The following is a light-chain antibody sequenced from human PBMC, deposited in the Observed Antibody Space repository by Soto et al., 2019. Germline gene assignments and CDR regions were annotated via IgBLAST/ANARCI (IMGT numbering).Light chain of an antibody. J-gene: IGKJ1*01. V-gene: IGKV1-5*01. CDR1: QSISSW. Sequence: DIQMTQSPSTLSASVGDRVTITCRASQSISSWLAWYQQKPGKAPKLLIYDASTLESGVPSRFSGGGAGTEFTLTISSLQPEDFATYYCQQTSAFPRTFGQGTKVDI. CDR2: DAS. CDR3: QQTSAFPRT.